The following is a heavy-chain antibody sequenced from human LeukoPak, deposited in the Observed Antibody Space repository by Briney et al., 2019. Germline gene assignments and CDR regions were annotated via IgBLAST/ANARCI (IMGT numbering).Heavy chain of an antibody. D-gene: IGHD2-21*02. V-gene: IGHV1-8*01. CDR1: GYTFTSYD. CDR2: MNPNSGNT. CDR3: ARAGDCGGDCYGAFDC. Sequence: ASVKVSCKASGYTFTSYDINWVRQATGQGLEWMGWMNPNSGNTGYAQKFQGRVTMTRNTSISTAYMELSSLRSEDTAVYYCARAGDCGGDCYGAFDCWGQGTLVTVSS. J-gene: IGHJ4*02.